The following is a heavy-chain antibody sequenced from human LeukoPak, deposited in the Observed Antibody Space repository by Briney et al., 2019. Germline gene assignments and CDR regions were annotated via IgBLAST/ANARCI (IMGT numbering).Heavy chain of an antibody. Sequence: SETLSLTCAVYGGSFSGYYRSWIRQPPGKGLEWIGEINHSGSTNYNPSLKSRVTISVDTSKNQFSLKLSSVTAADTAVYYCARGRSTVGVVPAASYYYYGMDVWGQGTTVTVSS. CDR1: GGSFSGYY. CDR2: INHSGST. CDR3: ARGRSTVGVVPAASYYYYGMDV. D-gene: IGHD2-2*01. J-gene: IGHJ6*02. V-gene: IGHV4-34*01.